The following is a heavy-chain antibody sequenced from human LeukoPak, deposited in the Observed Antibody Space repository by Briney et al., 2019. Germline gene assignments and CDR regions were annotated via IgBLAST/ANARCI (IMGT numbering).Heavy chain of an antibody. CDR3: ARGVPRLRGLQPNWFDP. D-gene: IGHD4-4*01. CDR2: MNPNSGNI. V-gene: IGHV1-8*01. CDR1: GYTFTSYD. Sequence: ASVKVSCKASGYTFTSYDINWVRQATGQGLEWMGWMNPNSGNIGYAQKFQGRVTMTRNTSISTAYMELSSLRSEDTAVYYCARGVPRLRGLQPNWFDPWGQGTLVTVS. J-gene: IGHJ5*02.